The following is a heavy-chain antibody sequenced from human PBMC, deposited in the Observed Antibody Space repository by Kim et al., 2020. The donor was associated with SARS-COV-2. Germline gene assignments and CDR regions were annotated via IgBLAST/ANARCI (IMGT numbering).Heavy chain of an antibody. CDR2: IFSRGAP. V-gene: IGHV4-39*02. D-gene: IGHD2-21*02. CDR1: GVSISGSTYY. J-gene: IGHJ3*02. Sequence: SETLSLTCSVSGVSISGSTYYWAWIRQPPGKGLAWIASIFSRGAPYYMPSLKSRVTISIDASKNLFSLDLASVTAADTAIYYCARLNLRDSRGHPLPFDSWGQGTIVTVSS. CDR3: ARLNLRDSRGHPLPFDS.